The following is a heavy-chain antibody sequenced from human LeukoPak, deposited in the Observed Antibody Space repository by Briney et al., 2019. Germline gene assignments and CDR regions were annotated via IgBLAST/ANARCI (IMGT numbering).Heavy chain of an antibody. CDR2: IKPDGSEK. Sequence: GGSLRLSCAASGFTFGTYWMAWVRQAPGKGLEWVGNIKPDGSEKNYVDSVKGRFTISRDNAKNSLYLQLNSLRAEDTAVYYCARDAVDYWGQGTLATVSS. CDR3: ARDAVDY. J-gene: IGHJ4*02. CDR1: GFTFGTYW. V-gene: IGHV3-7*05.